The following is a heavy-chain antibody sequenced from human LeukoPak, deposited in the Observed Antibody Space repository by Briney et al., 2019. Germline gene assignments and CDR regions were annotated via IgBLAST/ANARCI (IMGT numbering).Heavy chain of an antibody. CDR3: AREVVDYDYVWGSYRHRPYDY. CDR1: GYTFTSYG. V-gene: IGHV1-18*01. CDR2: ISAYNGNT. D-gene: IGHD3-16*02. Sequence: GASVKVSCKASGYTFTSYGISWVRQAPGQGLEWMGWISAYNGNTNYAQKLQGRVTMTTDTSTRISYMGLRRLRSDDTAVYYCAREVVDYDYVWGSYRHRPYDYWGQGTLVTVSS. J-gene: IGHJ4*02.